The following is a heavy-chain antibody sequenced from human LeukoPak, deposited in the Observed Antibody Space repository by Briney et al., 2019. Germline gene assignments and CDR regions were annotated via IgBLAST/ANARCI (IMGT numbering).Heavy chain of an antibody. CDR2: IGTAGDT. Sequence: GGSLRLSCAASGFTFSSYDMHWDRQATGKGLEWVSAIGTAGDTYYPGSVKGRFTISRENAKNSLYLQMNSLRAGDTAVYYCARASDPYYYYGMDVWGQGTTVTVSS. D-gene: IGHD2-21*02. J-gene: IGHJ6*02. CDR1: GFTFSSYD. CDR3: ARASDPYYYYGMDV. V-gene: IGHV3-13*01.